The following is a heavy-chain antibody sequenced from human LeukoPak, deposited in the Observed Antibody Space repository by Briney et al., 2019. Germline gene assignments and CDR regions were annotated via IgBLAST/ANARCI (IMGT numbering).Heavy chain of an antibody. V-gene: IGHV4-39*07. CDR2: IYYSGST. D-gene: IGHD3-3*01. CDR1: GGSISSSSYY. J-gene: IGHJ4*02. CDR3: ARLNDFWSGYYY. Sequence: PSETLSLTCTVSGGSISSSSYYWGWIRQPPGKGLEWIGSIYYSGSTYYNPSLKSRVTISVDTSKNQFSLKLSSVTAADTAVYYCARLNDFWSGYYYWGQGTLVTVSS.